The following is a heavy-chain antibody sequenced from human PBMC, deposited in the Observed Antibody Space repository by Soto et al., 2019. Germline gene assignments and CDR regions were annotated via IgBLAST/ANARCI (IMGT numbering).Heavy chain of an antibody. CDR2: IFLDNER. J-gene: IGHJ6*02. Sequence: GLPRTTGKEGVSWSRQHPGKAMEWLAHIFLDNERSYSTSLQGRLTISKDTSGSQVVLSMTNVDPVDTATYYCARMNVDFYQCYSAMAVLVQGTTVTVS. CDR1: GLPRTTGKEG. D-gene: IGHD2-15*01. V-gene: IGHV2-26*01. CDR3: ARMNVDFYQCYSAMAV.